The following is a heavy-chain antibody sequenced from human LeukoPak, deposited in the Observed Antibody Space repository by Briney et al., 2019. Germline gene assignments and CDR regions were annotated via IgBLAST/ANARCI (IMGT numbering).Heavy chain of an antibody. CDR2: VYYTGST. V-gene: IGHV4-39*01. CDR1: GASIYTSSSY. CDR3: TTSRTNDCSSPSCYTDY. J-gene: IGHJ4*02. Sequence: PSETLSRTCTVSGASIYTSSSYWGWIRQPPGKGLEWIASVYYTGSTYYSPSLKSRATISVDTSKNQFSLELNSVTAADTAVYYCTTSRTNDCSSPSCYTDYWGQGTLVTVSS. D-gene: IGHD2-2*02.